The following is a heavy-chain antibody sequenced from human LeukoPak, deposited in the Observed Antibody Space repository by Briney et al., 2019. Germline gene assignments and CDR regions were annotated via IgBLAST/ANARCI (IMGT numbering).Heavy chain of an antibody. CDR2: ISHNGDNT. V-gene: IGHV3-23*01. J-gene: IGHJ5*02. CDR1: GFTFRSYT. Sequence: GGSLRLSCAASGFTFRSYTMNWVRQAPGKGLEWVSTISHNGDNTYYADSVKGRFTISRDNSKNTLYLQMNSLRAEDTAVYYCARGYGSGMAWGQGTLVTVSS. CDR3: ARGYGSGMA. D-gene: IGHD3-10*01.